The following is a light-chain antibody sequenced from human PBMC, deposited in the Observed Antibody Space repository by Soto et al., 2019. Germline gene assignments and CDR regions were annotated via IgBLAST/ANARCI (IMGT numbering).Light chain of an antibody. CDR2: WAS. CDR1: QSVLYSSNNKNY. CDR3: QQYYSTPRLT. J-gene: IGKJ4*01. Sequence: DIVMTQSPDSLAVSLGERATINCKSSQSVLYSSNNKNYLAWYQHKPGQPPKLLIYWASTRESGVPDRFSGSGSGTDFTLTISSLQAEDVAVYYCQQYYSTPRLTFGGGTEVEI. V-gene: IGKV4-1*01.